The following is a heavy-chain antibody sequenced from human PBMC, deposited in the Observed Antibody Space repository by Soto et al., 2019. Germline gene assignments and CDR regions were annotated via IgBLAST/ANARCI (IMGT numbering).Heavy chain of an antibody. Sequence: SETLSLTCAVYGGSFSGYYWSWIRQPPGKGLEWIGEINHSGSTNYNPSLKSRVTISVDTSKNQFSLKLSSVTAADTAVYYCARGTAAGTPPGTLDYWGQGTLVTVSS. CDR1: GGSFSGYY. CDR3: ARGTAAGTPPGTLDY. D-gene: IGHD6-13*01. V-gene: IGHV4-34*01. CDR2: INHSGST. J-gene: IGHJ4*02.